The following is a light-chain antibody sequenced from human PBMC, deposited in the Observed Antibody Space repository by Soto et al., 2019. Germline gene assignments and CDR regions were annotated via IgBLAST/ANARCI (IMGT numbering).Light chain of an antibody. CDR1: SSNIGAGYD. CDR3: QSYDXSLSGYV. J-gene: IGLJ1*01. CDR2: GNS. V-gene: IGLV1-40*01. Sequence: QSALTQPPSVSGAPGQRVTISCTGSSSNIGAGYDVHWYQQLPGTAPKLLIYGNSNRPSGVPDRFSGSKSGTSASLAITGLQAEDEADYYCQSYDXSLSGYVFGTGTKVTVL.